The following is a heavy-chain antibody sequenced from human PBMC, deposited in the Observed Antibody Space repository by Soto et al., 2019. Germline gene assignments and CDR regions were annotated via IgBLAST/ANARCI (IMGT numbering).Heavy chain of an antibody. CDR1: GFTFSSYG. D-gene: IGHD6-19*01. V-gene: IGHV3-33*01. J-gene: IGHJ6*02. Sequence: QVQLVESGGGVVQPGRSLRLSCAASGFTFSSYGMHWVRQAPGKGLEWVAVIWYDGSNKYYADSVKGRFTISRDNSKNTLYLQMNGLRAEDTAVYYCAREVAESLYYGMDVWGQGTTVTVSS. CDR2: IWYDGSNK. CDR3: AREVAESLYYGMDV.